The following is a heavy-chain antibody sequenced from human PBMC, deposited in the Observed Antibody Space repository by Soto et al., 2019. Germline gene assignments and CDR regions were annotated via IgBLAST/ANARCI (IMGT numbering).Heavy chain of an antibody. CDR1: GDSISNSRSY. CDR2: IYHTGNA. V-gene: IGHV4-39*01. CDR3: ARDYFDSSDYTTNWFDP. Sequence: SETLSLTCSVSGDSISNSRSYWAWIRQPPGEGLEWIGSIYHTGNAYYNPSLKSRVTIFVDTSKNQFSLKLTSVTAADTALYYCARDYFDSSDYTTNWFDPWGQGTLVTVS. D-gene: IGHD3-22*01. J-gene: IGHJ5*02.